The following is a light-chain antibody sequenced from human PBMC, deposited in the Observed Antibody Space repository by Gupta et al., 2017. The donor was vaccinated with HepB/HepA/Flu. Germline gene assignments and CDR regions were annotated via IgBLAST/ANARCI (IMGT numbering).Light chain of an antibody. J-gene: IGKJ5*01. CDR1: ESLVYSEGVTY. CDR3: WQGNHWPPTT. CDR2: EVS. V-gene: IGKV2-30*01. Sequence: DVVMTQSPLSLSVTLGQPASISCWSSESLVYSEGVTYLNWFHQRPGQSPRRLLYEVSTRDSGVKDRFSGSGSGKDFTLKISRVEVAEVGIYYCWQGNHWPPTTFGQGTRLEIK.